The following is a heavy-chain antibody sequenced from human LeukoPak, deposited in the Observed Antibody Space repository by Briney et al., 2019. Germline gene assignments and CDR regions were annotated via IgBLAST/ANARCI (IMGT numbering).Heavy chain of an antibody. D-gene: IGHD4-17*01. J-gene: IGHJ4*02. CDR1: GFDFSSNW. V-gene: IGHV3-74*01. CDR2: IKGDGIST. Sequence: GGSLRLSCAASGFDFSSNWMHWVRHAPGQGLVWVSRIKGDGISTNYADSVKGRFTISRDNSKNTLYLQMNSLRAEDTAVYYCARDPTGGDYEFDYWGQGTLVTVSS. CDR3: ARDPTGGDYEFDY.